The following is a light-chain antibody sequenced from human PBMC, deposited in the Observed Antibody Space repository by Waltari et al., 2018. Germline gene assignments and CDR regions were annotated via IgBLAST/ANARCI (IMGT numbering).Light chain of an antibody. CDR3: QQRSNWPSS. CDR1: QSVSSY. Sequence: EIVLTQSPAPLSLSPGDRATLSCRASQSVSSYLAWYQQKPGQAPRLLIYDASNRATGIPARVSGSGSGTDFTLTISSLEPEDFAVYYCQQRSNWPSSFGQGTKVEIK. J-gene: IGKJ1*01. CDR2: DAS. V-gene: IGKV3-11*01.